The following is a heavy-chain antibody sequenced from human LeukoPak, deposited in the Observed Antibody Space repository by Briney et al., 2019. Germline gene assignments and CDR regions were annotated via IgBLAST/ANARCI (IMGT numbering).Heavy chain of an antibody. D-gene: IGHD6-19*01. J-gene: IGHJ3*02. CDR1: GYSFTSYW. CDR2: IYPGDSDT. CDR3: AKSDSAWYESAFNM. V-gene: IGHV5-51*01. Sequence: PGESLKISCEGSGYSFTSYWIGWVRQMPGKGLEWMGVIYPGDSDTRYSPSFQGQVTISADKSITTAYLQWNSLKASDTALYYCAKSDSAWYESAFNMWGQGTMVTVSS.